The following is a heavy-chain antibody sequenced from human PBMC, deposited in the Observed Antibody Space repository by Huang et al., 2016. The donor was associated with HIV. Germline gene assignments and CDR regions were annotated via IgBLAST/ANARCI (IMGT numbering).Heavy chain of an antibody. D-gene: IGHD3-10*01. V-gene: IGHV3-48*01. Sequence: EVQLMESGGGLVQPGGSLRLSCAASGFTFSTYNMNWVGPARGKGVECVSYITSSSGSIYYADSVKGRFTISRDNAKNSLYLQMNSLRAEDTAVYYCARFGSYYYGSGSYLDAFDIWGQGTMVTVSS. CDR2: ITSSSGSI. J-gene: IGHJ3*02. CDR3: ARFGSYYYGSGSYLDAFDI. CDR1: GFTFSTYN.